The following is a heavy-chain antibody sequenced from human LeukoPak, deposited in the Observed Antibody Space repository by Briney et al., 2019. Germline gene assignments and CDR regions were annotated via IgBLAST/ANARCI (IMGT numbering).Heavy chain of an antibody. CDR3: AHSSSWYSPVGY. J-gene: IGHJ4*02. D-gene: IGHD6-13*01. V-gene: IGHV3-9*01. CDR1: GFTFDDFA. Sequence: PGGSLRLSCAASGFTFDDFAMHWVRQAPGKGLEWVSGISWNTGGTILYAASVKGRFTISRDNAKNSLYLQMNSLRPDDTALYYCAHSSSWYSPVGYWGQGTLVTVSS. CDR2: ISWNTGGTI.